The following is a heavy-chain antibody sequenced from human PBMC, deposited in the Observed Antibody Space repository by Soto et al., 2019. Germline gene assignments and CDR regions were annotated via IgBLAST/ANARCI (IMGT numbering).Heavy chain of an antibody. Sequence: QVQLVQSGAEVKKPGASMKVSCKASGYTFTSYYMHWVRQAPGQGLEWMGIINPSGGSTSYAQKFQGRVTMTRDTSTSTVYMELSSLRSEDTAVYYCARGEVLRFLEWLPTFDYWGQGTLVTVSS. CDR1: GYTFTSYY. D-gene: IGHD3-3*01. CDR3: ARGEVLRFLEWLPTFDY. J-gene: IGHJ4*02. V-gene: IGHV1-46*01. CDR2: INPSGGST.